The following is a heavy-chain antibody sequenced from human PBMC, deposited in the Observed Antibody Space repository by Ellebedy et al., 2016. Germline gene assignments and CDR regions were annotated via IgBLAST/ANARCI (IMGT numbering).Heavy chain of an antibody. CDR1: GGSISSSSYY. Sequence: SETLSLTYTVSGGSISSSSYYWGWIRQPPGKGLEWIGSIYYSGSAYYNPSLKSRVTISVDTSKNQFSLKLSSVTAADTAVYYCARLPEYSSSSRFLSYFDYWGQGTLVTVSS. CDR2: IYYSGSA. CDR3: ARLPEYSSSSRFLSYFDY. V-gene: IGHV4-39*01. J-gene: IGHJ4*02. D-gene: IGHD6-6*01.